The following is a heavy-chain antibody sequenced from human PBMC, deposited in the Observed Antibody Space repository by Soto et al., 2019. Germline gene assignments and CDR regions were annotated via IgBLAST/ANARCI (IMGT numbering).Heavy chain of an antibody. V-gene: IGHV3-23*01. CDR3: AKKVNSGSGSQYFDY. CDR2: TSGDGGTT. D-gene: IGHD3-10*01. J-gene: IGHJ4*02. CDR1: GYTFTGYY. Sequence: SCKASGYTFTGYYMHWVRQASGFRTSGDGGTTYYADSVKGRFTISRDNSKNTLFLQMNSLRAEDTAIYYCAKKVNSGSGSQYFDYWGQGTLVTVSS.